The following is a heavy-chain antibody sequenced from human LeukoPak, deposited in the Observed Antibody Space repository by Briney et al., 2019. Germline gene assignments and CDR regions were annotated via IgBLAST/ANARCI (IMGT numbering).Heavy chain of an antibody. J-gene: IGHJ6*04. D-gene: IGHD4-17*01. CDR1: CGSISSYY. CDR3: ASGRTVNYYYGMDV. CDR2: IYYSGST. Sequence: SETLSLTCTVSCGSISSYYCSWIRQPPGKGLEWIGYIYYSGSTNYNPSLKSRVTISVDTSKNQFSLKLSSVTAADTAVYYCASGRTVNYYYGMDVWGKGTTVTVSS. V-gene: IGHV4-59*01.